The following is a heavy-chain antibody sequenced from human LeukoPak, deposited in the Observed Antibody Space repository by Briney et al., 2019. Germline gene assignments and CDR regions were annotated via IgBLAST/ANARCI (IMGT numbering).Heavy chain of an antibody. J-gene: IGHJ3*02. Sequence: PPGGSLRLSCAASGFTFSSYSMNWVRQAPGKGLEWVSYFSSSSSTIYYADSVKGRFTISRDNAKNSLYLQMNSLRDEDTAVYYCARDRDYCSSTSCYSDAFDIWGQGTMVTVSS. V-gene: IGHV3-48*02. CDR2: FSSSSSTI. D-gene: IGHD2-2*01. CDR1: GFTFSSYS. CDR3: ARDRDYCSSTSCYSDAFDI.